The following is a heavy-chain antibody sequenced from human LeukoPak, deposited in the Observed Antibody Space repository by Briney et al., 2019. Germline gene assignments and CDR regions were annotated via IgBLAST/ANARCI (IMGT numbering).Heavy chain of an antibody. CDR3: ANLRGRGAYACSGSGCYSY. CDR1: GFTFSSYA. J-gene: IGHJ4*02. Sequence: GGSLRLSCAASGFTFSSYAMSWVRLAPEKGLEWVSAISGSGGSTYYADSVKGRFTISRDNSKNTLYLQTNSLRADDTAVYYCANLRGRGAYACSGSGCYSYWGQGTLVTVSP. D-gene: IGHD2-15*01. CDR2: ISGSGGST. V-gene: IGHV3-23*01.